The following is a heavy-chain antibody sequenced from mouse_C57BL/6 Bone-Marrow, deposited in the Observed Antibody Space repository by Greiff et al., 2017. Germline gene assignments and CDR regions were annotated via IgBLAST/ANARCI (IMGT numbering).Heavy chain of an antibody. Sequence: EVQLVESGGGLVKPGGSLKLSCAASGFTFSDYGMHWVRQAPEKGLEWVAYISSGSSTIYYADTVKGRFTISRDNAKNTLFLQMTSLRSEDTAMYYCARTYSNYEDYAMDYWGQGTSVTVSS. D-gene: IGHD2-5*01. CDR2: ISSGSSTI. CDR1: GFTFSDYG. V-gene: IGHV5-17*01. CDR3: ARTYSNYEDYAMDY. J-gene: IGHJ4*01.